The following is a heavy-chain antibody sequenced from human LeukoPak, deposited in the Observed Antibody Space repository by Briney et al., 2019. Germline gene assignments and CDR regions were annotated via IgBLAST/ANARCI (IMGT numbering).Heavy chain of an antibody. J-gene: IGHJ4*02. D-gene: IGHD3-22*01. V-gene: IGHV3-30*04. CDR3: AKDADISVELVVITSFDS. CDR1: GFTFSSYA. CDR2: ILQDGNEK. Sequence: GGSLRLSCAASGFTFSSYAMHWVRQAPGKGLEWVAVILQDGNEKHYTDSVKGRFTISRDNSKNMLYLQMNSLRAEDTALYYCAKDADISVELVVITSFDSWGQGTLVTASS.